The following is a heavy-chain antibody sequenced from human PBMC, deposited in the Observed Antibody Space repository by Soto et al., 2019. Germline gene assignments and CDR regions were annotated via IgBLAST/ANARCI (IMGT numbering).Heavy chain of an antibody. J-gene: IGHJ4*02. CDR2: ISSSSSTI. D-gene: IGHD3-22*01. CDR3: ASEDYYDTLGC. Sequence: EVQLVESGGGLVQPGGSLRLSCAASGFTFSSYSMNWVRQAPGKGLEWVSYISSSSSTIYYADSVKGRFTISRDNAKNPLYLQMNSLRDEDTAVYYCASEDYYDTLGCWGQGTLVTVSS. V-gene: IGHV3-48*02. CDR1: GFTFSSYS.